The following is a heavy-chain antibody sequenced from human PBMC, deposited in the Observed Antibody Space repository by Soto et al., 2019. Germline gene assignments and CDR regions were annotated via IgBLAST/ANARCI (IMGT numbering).Heavy chain of an antibody. CDR3: ASAYCGGDCYSYFDY. Sequence: QVQLVQSGAEVKKPGSSVKVSCKASGGTFSSYAISWVRQAPGQGLEWMGGIIPIFGTANYAQKFQGRVTITADESTSTADIVLSSLRSEDTSVYYSASAYCGGDCYSYFDYGGQGTLVTVAS. V-gene: IGHV1-69*12. CDR2: IIPIFGTA. J-gene: IGHJ4*02. CDR1: GGTFSSYA. D-gene: IGHD2-21*02.